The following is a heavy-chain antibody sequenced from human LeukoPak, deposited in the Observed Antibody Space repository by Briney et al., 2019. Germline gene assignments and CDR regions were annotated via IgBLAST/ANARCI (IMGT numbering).Heavy chain of an antibody. Sequence: GGSLRLSCAASGFTFRHYYMNWVRLAPGKGLAWVANIREVGSDDTYEASVKGRFTISRDNARNSLFLQMNSLRAEDTAVYYCTRGDGYYFGFWGQGTPVTVSS. J-gene: IGHJ4*02. CDR1: GFTFRHYY. V-gene: IGHV3-7*03. CDR2: IREVGSDD. CDR3: TRGDGYYFGF.